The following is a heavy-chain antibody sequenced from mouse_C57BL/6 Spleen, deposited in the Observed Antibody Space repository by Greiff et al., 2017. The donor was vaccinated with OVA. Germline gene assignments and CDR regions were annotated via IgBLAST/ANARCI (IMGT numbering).Heavy chain of an antibody. Sequence: VQLQQSGAELVKPGASVKMSCKASGYTFTTYPIEWMKQNHGKSLEWIGNFHPYNDDTKYNEKFKGKATLTVDKSSSTVYLELSRLTSDDSAVYYCARRRDYGRSYFDVWGTGTTVTVSS. CDR1: GYTFTTYP. V-gene: IGHV1-47*01. J-gene: IGHJ1*03. CDR3: ARRRDYGRSYFDV. CDR2: FHPYNDDT. D-gene: IGHD1-1*01.